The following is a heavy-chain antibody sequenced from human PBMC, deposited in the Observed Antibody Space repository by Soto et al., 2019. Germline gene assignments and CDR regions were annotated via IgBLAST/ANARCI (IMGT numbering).Heavy chain of an antibody. D-gene: IGHD1-26*01. J-gene: IGHJ4*02. V-gene: IGHV4-4*02. CDR2: IYHGGTI. CDR3: ARDHQYSGNWSFDY. Sequence: QVQLQESGPGLVQPSGTLSLTCAVSGASVNTDDWWNWVRQPPGQGLEWIGEIYHGGTIYYNPSLKSRVTKTLDKSKNQISLKLTSLTAKDADVYYCARDHQYSGNWSFDYCGQGALVTVSS. CDR1: GASVNTDDW.